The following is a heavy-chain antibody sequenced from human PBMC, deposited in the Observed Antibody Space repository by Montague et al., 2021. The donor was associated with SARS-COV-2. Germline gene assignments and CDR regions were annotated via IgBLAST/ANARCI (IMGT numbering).Heavy chain of an antibody. V-gene: IGHV4-34*01. CDR2: IHHGGST. Sequence: SETLPLTCAVHGGSFSTYSWNWIRQPPGKGLEWIGEIHHGGSTNYNPSLKSRVTISADTSKNQFSLTLTSVAAADTAVYYCARLGDGVVPSPILGVGPYYSYYYMDVWGKGTTVTVSS. J-gene: IGHJ6*03. D-gene: IGHD3-10*01. CDR3: ARLGDGVVPSPILGVGPYYSYYYMDV. CDR1: GGSFSTYS.